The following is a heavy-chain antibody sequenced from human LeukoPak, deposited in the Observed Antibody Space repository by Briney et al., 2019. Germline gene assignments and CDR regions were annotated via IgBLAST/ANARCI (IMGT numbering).Heavy chain of an antibody. Sequence: GGSLRLSCAASGFRFSDYSMNWVRQAPGKGLEWISYIGISSGNTNYADSVKGRFTISGDKAKNSLYLQMNSLRVEDTAVYFCAKRGVVIRVILVGFHKEAYYFDSWGQGALVTVSS. CDR3: AKRGVVIRVILVGFHKEAYYFDS. D-gene: IGHD3-22*01. CDR2: IGISSGNT. CDR1: GFRFSDYS. V-gene: IGHV3-48*01. J-gene: IGHJ4*02.